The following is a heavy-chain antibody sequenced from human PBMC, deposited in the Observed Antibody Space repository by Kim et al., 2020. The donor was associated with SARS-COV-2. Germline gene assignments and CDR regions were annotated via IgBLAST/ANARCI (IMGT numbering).Heavy chain of an antibody. V-gene: IGHV4-39*01. Sequence: SETLSLTCTVSGGSISSGSYYWGWIRQPPGKGLEWIGSIYYSGSTYYNPSLKSRVAISVYTSKNQFSLKLSSVTAADTAVYYCAIPPLCISGYDYCYFDYWGQGTLVTVSS. CDR1: GGSISSGSYY. CDR3: AIPPLCISGYDYCYFDY. D-gene: IGHD5-12*01. CDR2: IYYSGST. J-gene: IGHJ4*02.